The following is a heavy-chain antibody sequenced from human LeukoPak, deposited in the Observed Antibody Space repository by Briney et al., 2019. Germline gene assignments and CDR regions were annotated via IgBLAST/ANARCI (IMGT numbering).Heavy chain of an antibody. CDR3: ARAPKRWLQLAFDY. V-gene: IGHV3-33*01. CDR1: GFTFSSYG. CDR2: IWYDGSNK. Sequence: GRSLRLSCAASGFTFSSYGMHWVRQAPGKGLEWVAVIWYDGSNKYYADSVKGRFTISRDNSKNTLYLQMNSLRAEDTAVYYCARAPKRWLQLAFDYWGQGTLVTVSS. D-gene: IGHD5-24*01. J-gene: IGHJ4*02.